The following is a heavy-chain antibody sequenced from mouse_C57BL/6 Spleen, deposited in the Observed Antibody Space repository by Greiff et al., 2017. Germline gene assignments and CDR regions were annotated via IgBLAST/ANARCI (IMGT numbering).Heavy chain of an antibody. J-gene: IGHJ4*01. CDR3: ARHCYGSSGAMDY. V-gene: IGHV1-69*01. D-gene: IGHD1-1*01. Sequence: QVQLQQPGAELVMPGASVKLSCKASGYTFTSYWMHWVKQTPGQGLEWIGEIDPSANYTNYNQKFKGKSTLTVDKSSSKAHMQLSSLTSEDSAVYYCARHCYGSSGAMDYWGKGTSVTVSS. CDR1: GYTFTSYW. CDR2: IDPSANYT.